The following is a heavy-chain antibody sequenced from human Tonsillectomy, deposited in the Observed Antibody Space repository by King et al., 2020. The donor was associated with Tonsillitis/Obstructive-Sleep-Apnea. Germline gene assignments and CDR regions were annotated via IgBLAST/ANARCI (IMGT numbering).Heavy chain of an antibody. CDR3: AREGTGRGSWGYNWFDS. CDR1: GGTFSSYA. CDR2: VIPTLGTG. D-gene: IGHD3-10*01. Sequence: QLVPSGAEVKKTGSSVKVSCKPSGGTFSSYAISWVRQAPGQGLEWMGRVIPTLGTGKYAQKFQGRVTINADKSTSTAYMELSSLISEDTAVYYCAREGTGRGSWGYNWFDSWGQGTLVTVSS. J-gene: IGHJ5*01. V-gene: IGHV1-69*09.